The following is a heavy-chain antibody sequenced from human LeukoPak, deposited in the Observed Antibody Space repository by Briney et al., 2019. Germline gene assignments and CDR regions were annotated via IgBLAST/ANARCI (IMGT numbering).Heavy chain of an antibody. Sequence: SETLSLTCTVSGGSISSYYWSWLRQPPGKGLEWIGYIYYSGSTNYNPSLKSRVTISVDTSKNQFSLKLSSVTAADTAVYYCVAVAGIGWFDPWGQGTLVTVSS. CDR3: VAVAGIGWFDP. CDR2: IYYSGST. J-gene: IGHJ5*02. V-gene: IGHV4-59*01. D-gene: IGHD6-19*01. CDR1: GGSISSYY.